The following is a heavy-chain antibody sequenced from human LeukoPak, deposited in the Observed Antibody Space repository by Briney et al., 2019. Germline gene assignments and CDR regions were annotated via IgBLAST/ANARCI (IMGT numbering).Heavy chain of an antibody. D-gene: IGHD3-16*02. CDR1: GFTFSSYA. CDR2: ISYDGSDK. V-gene: IGHV3-30*04. Sequence: GSLRLSCAASGFTFSSYAMYWVRQAPGKGLEWVAVISYDGSDKFYADSVKGRFTISRDSSKNTLYLQMNSLRAEDTAVYYCARDNYDYVWGSYRLYYFDYWGQGTLVTVSS. CDR3: ARDNYDYVWGSYRLYYFDY. J-gene: IGHJ4*02.